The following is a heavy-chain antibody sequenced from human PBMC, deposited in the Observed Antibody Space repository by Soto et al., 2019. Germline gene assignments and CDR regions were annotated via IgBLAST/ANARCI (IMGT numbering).Heavy chain of an antibody. CDR1: RFTFDDYT. CDR2: ISWDGGST. J-gene: IGHJ6*02. V-gene: IGHV3-43*01. CDR3: AKDIRWFGSSHLDYGMDV. Sequence: EVQLVESGGVVVQPGGSLRLSCAASRFTFDDYTMHWVRQAPGKGLEWVSLISWDGGSTYYADSVKGRFTISRDNSKNSLYLQMNSLRTEDTALYYCAKDIRWFGSSHLDYGMDVWGQGTTVTVSS. D-gene: IGHD3-10*01.